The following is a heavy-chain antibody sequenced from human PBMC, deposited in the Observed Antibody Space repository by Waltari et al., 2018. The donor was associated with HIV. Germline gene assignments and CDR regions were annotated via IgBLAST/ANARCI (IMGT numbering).Heavy chain of an antibody. D-gene: IGHD3-22*01. V-gene: IGHV3-74*01. CDR1: GFTFSSYW. CDR3: ARGKKYYYDSSGYADY. J-gene: IGHJ4*02. Sequence: EVQLVESGGGLVQPGGSLRLSCAASGFTFSSYWMHWVRQAPGKGLVWVSRINSDGSSTSYADSVKGRFTIPRDNAKNTLYLQMNSLRAEDTAVYYCARGKKYYYDSSGYADYWGQGTLVTVSS. CDR2: INSDGSST.